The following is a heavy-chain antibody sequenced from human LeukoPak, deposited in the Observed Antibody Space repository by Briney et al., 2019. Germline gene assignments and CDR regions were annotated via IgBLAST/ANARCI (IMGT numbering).Heavy chain of an antibody. Sequence: PGGSLRLSCAASGFTFSTSWMIWVRQAPGKGLEWAANIKEDGSEKYYVDSVKGRFTISRDNAKNPLYLQMNSLRAEDTAVYYCASGYYSGWYIPYYWGQGTLVTVSS. J-gene: IGHJ4*02. CDR2: IKEDGSEK. V-gene: IGHV3-7*01. CDR1: GFTFSTSW. D-gene: IGHD6-19*01. CDR3: ASGYYSGWYIPYY.